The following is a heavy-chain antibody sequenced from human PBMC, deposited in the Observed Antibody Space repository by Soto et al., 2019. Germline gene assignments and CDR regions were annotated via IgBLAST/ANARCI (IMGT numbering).Heavy chain of an antibody. Sequence: SETLSLTCTVSGGSISSGGYYWSWIRQHPGKGLEWIGYIYYSGSTYYNPSLKSRVTISVDTSKNQFSLKLSSVTAADTAAYYCARFPVRAGAGWFDPWGQGTLVTVSS. D-gene: IGHD3-10*01. CDR2: IYYSGST. CDR3: ARFPVRAGAGWFDP. V-gene: IGHV4-31*03. J-gene: IGHJ5*02. CDR1: GGSISSGGYY.